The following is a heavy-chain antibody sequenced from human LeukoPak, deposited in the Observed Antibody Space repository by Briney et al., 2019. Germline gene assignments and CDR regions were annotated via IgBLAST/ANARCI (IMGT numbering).Heavy chain of an antibody. V-gene: IGHV2-5*02. J-gene: IGHJ4*02. CDR2: IYWDDDK. CDR1: GFSLSTSGVG. CDR3: AHRLRAGGLVNFDY. D-gene: IGHD3/OR15-3a*01. Sequence: SGPTLVNPTQTLTLTCTFSGFSLSTSGVGVGWIRQPPGKALEWLALIYWDDDKRYSPSLKSRLTITEDTSKNLVVLTMTNMDPVDTATYYCAHRLRAGGLVNFDYWGQGTLVTVSS.